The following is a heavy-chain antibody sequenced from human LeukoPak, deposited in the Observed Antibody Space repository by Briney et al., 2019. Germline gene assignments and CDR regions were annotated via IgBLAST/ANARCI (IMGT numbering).Heavy chain of an antibody. J-gene: IGHJ6*03. CDR3: ARAYSGGSGWAYYYYYMDV. D-gene: IGHD2-15*01. CDR2: MNPNSGNT. Sequence: ASVKVSCKASGYTFTSYGISWVRQATGQGLEWMGWMNPNSGNTGYAQKFQGRVTMTRNTSISTAYMELSSLRSEDTAVYYCARAYSGGSGWAYYYYYMDVWGKGTTVTVSS. CDR1: GYTFTSYG. V-gene: IGHV1-8*02.